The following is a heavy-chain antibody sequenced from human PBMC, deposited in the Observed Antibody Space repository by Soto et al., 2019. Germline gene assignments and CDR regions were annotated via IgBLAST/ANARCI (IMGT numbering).Heavy chain of an antibody. CDR2: IYYSGST. CDR3: ARDSTGQWPVAYY. CDR1: GGSISSDY. V-gene: IGHV4-59*01. D-gene: IGHD6-19*01. J-gene: IGHJ4*02. Sequence: SETLSLTCTFRGGSISSDYWSWIRQPPGKGLEWVWYIYYSGSTNYNPSLKSRVTISVDTSKNQFSLKLRSVTAADTAVYYCARDSTGQWPVAYYWGQGPLVIV.